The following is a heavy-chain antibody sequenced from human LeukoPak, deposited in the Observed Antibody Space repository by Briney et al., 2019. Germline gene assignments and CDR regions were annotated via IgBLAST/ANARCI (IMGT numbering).Heavy chain of an antibody. Sequence: GGSLRLSCAASGFTFSSYSMNWVRQAPGKGLEWVSSISSSSSYIHYADSVKGRFTIPRDNAKNSLYLQMNSLSGEDTAVYYCAREIIGAASAFDCWSQGTLVTVSS. J-gene: IGHJ4*02. CDR3: AREIIGAASAFDC. CDR1: GFTFSSYS. D-gene: IGHD3-16*02. CDR2: ISSSSSYI. V-gene: IGHV3-21*04.